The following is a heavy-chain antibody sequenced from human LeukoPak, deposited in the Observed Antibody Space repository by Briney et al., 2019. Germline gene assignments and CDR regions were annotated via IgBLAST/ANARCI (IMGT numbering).Heavy chain of an antibody. D-gene: IGHD3-10*01. J-gene: IGHJ4*02. Sequence: GGSLGLSCAASGFTFSSYWMSWVRQAPGKGLEWVANIKQDGSEKYYVDSVKGRFTISRDNAKNSLYLQMNSLRAEDTAVYYCAREGQWFGELLGDYWGQGTLVTVSS. CDR3: AREGQWFGELLGDY. CDR2: IKQDGSEK. CDR1: GFTFSSYW. V-gene: IGHV3-7*01.